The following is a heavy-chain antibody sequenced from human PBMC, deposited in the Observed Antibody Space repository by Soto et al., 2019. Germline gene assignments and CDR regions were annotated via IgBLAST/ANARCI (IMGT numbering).Heavy chain of an antibody. J-gene: IGHJ5*02. CDR3: ARDWSAAAGSNWFDP. D-gene: IGHD6-13*01. CDR1: VFTFISYS. Sequence: PGGSLRLSCAASVFTFISYSMNWVRQAPGKGLEWVSSISSSSSYIYYADSVKGRFTISRDNAKNSLYLQMNSLRAEDTAVYYCARDWSAAAGSNWFDPWGQGTLVTVSS. CDR2: ISSSSSYI. V-gene: IGHV3-21*01.